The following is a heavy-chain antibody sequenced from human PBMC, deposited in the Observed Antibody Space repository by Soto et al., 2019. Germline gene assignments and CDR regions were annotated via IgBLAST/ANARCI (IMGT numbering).Heavy chain of an antibody. CDR3: ARGAKNHQLLSFTCYYYYYMDV. D-gene: IGHD2-2*01. CDR1: GFTFSSYW. CDR2: IKQDGSEK. J-gene: IGHJ6*03. Sequence: EVQLVESGGGLVQPGGSLRLSCAASGFTFSSYWMSWVRQAPGKGLEWVANIKQDGSEKYYVDSVKGRFTISRDNAKNSLYLQMNSLRAEDTAVYYCARGAKNHQLLSFTCYYYYYMDVWRKGTTVTVSS. V-gene: IGHV3-7*01.